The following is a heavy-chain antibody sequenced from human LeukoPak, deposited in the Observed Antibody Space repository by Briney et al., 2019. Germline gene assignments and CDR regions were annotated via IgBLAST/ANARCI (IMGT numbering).Heavy chain of an antibody. CDR1: GFTFSDYY. Sequence: GGSLRLSCAASGFTFSDYYMSWIRQAPGKGLEWISYISGGGSTIYYADSVKGRFTISRDNSKNTLYLQMNSLRAEDTAVYYCAKDQDIYYGWGVDYWGQGTLVTVSS. V-gene: IGHV3-11*04. CDR2: ISGGGSTI. J-gene: IGHJ4*02. CDR3: AKDQDIYYGWGVDY. D-gene: IGHD3-10*01.